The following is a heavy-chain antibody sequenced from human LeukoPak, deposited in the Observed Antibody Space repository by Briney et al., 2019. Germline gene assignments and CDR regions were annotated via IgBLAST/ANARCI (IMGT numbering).Heavy chain of an antibody. CDR2: ISSSGSTI. V-gene: IGHV3-48*03. D-gene: IGHD6-13*01. Sequence: PGGSLRLSCAASGFTLSSYEMNWVRQAPGKGLEWVSYISSSGSTIYYADSVKGGFTLSRDNAKNSLYLQMNSLRAEETALYYCARSLPYSSSWYPDIWGQGTMVTVSS. J-gene: IGHJ3*02. CDR1: GFTLSSYE. CDR3: ARSLPYSSSWYPDI.